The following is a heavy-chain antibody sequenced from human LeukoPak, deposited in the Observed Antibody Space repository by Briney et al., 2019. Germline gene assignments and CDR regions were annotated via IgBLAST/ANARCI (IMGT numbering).Heavy chain of an antibody. CDR1: GGSISSYY. Sequence: SETPSLTCTVSGGSISSYYWSWIRQPPGKGLEWMGYMYYSGGINYNPSLKSRVTISVDTSKNQFSLKLSSVTAADTAMYYCARAWATDYFDYWGQGTLVTVSS. CDR3: ARAWATDYFDY. CDR2: MYYSGGI. J-gene: IGHJ4*02. V-gene: IGHV4-59*01.